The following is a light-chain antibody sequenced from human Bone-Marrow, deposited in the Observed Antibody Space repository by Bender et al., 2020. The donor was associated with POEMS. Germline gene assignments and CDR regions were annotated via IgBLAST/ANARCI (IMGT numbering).Light chain of an antibody. CDR1: SSDIGDSKF. V-gene: IGLV2-14*03. Sequence: QSALTQPASVSGSPGQSITISCAGTSSDIGDSKFVSWYQQHPGKAPKLLLSGVTNRPSGVSNRFSGSKSGHAASLTISGLQADDEALYFCSAYTSGISVFGRGTQLTVL. CDR3: SAYTSGISV. CDR2: GVT. J-gene: IGLJ3*02.